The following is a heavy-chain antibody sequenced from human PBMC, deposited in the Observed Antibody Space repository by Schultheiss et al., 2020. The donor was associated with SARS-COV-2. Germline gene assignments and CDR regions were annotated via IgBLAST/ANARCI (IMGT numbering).Heavy chain of an antibody. D-gene: IGHD4-17*01. Sequence: SETLSLTCTVSGGSISSGGYYWSWIRQPPGKGLEWIGEINHSGSTNYNPSLKSRVTISVDTSKNQFSLKLSSVTAADTAVYCCAGTHGADNWFDPWGQGTLVTVSS. V-gene: IGHV4-61*08. CDR2: INHSGST. CDR3: AGTHGADNWFDP. J-gene: IGHJ5*02. CDR1: GGSISSGGYY.